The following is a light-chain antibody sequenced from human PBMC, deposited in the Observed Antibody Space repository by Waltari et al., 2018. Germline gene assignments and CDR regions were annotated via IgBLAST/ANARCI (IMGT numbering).Light chain of an antibody. CDR2: GVT. J-gene: IGLJ3*02. CDR1: SRDVGAYNL. CDR3: SSYTQSRARV. V-gene: IGLV2-23*02. Sequence: QSALTQSASVSGSPGQSITISCTGTSRDVGAYNLVSWYQHPPGRAPKPILSGVTKRPSGISCRFSGSKSGNTASLTISGLQSEDEADYYCSSYTQSRARVFGGGTKVTVL.